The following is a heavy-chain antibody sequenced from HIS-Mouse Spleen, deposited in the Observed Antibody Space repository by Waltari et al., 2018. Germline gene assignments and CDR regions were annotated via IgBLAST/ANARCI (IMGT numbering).Heavy chain of an antibody. CDR1: GGSISSSSYY. J-gene: IGHJ2*01. CDR2: SYYSGST. V-gene: IGHV4-39*07. D-gene: IGHD6-13*01. CDR3: AREIPYSSSWYDWYFDL. Sequence: QLQLQESGPGLVKPSETLSLTCTVSGGSISSSSYYWGWIRQPPGKGLEWVGGSYYSGSTYYNPSLKSRVTISVDTSKNQFSLKLRSVTAADTAVYYCAREIPYSSSWYDWYFDLWGRGTLVTVSS.